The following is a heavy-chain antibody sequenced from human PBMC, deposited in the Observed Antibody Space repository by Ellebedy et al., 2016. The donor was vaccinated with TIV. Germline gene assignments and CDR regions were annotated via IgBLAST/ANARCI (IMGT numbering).Heavy chain of an antibody. V-gene: IGHV3-11*01. CDR2: ISSSGNSI. CDR1: EVTVGDYY. D-gene: IGHD3-10*01. J-gene: IGHJ5*02. CDR3: TRDLMASNWFDP. Sequence: GESPKISCAASEVTVGDYYMNWIRPAPGKGLEWVSFISSSGNSIYYAHSVKGRFTISRDNAKNSLYLQMNSLRAEDTAVYYCTRDLMASNWFDPWGHGTLVTVSS.